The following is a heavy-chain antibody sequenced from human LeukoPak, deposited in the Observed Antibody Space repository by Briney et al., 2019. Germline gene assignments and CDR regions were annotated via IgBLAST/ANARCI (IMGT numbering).Heavy chain of an antibody. J-gene: IGHJ5*02. D-gene: IGHD2-8*01. CDR2: ISSSGSTI. CDR1: GFTFSDYY. CDR3: ARDIVLMVYAIARWFDP. V-gene: IGHV3-11*04. Sequence: GGSLRLSCAASGFTFSDYYMSWIRQAPGKGLEWVSYISSSGSTIYYADSVKGRFTISRDNAKHSLYLQMNSLRAEDTAVYYCARDIVLMVYAIARWFDPWGQGTLGTVSS.